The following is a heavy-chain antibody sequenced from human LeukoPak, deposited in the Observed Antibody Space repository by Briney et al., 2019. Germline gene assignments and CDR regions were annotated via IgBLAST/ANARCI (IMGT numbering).Heavy chain of an antibody. V-gene: IGHV3-23*01. CDR1: GFTFSSYA. CDR2: ISGSGGST. J-gene: IGHJ4*02. CDR3: ANQIIVVVPAAEGY. Sequence: GGSLRLSCAASGFTFSSYAMSWVRQAPGKGLEWVSAISGSGGSTYYADSVKGRFTISRDNSKNTLYLQMNSLRAEDTAVYYCANQIIVVVPAAEGYWGQGTLVTVSS. D-gene: IGHD2-2*01.